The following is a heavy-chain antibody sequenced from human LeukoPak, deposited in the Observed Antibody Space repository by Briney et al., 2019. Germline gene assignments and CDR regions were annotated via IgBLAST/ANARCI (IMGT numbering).Heavy chain of an antibody. CDR2: MNHNSGNT. Sequence: ASLKVSCKASGYTFTSYDINWVRQATGHGLEWMGWMNHNSGNTGYAQKFQGRVTMTRNTSISTAYMELSSLRSEDTAVYYCARGLGAYYMDVWGKGTTVTISS. V-gene: IGHV1-8*01. CDR3: ARGLGAYYMDV. CDR1: GYTFTSYD. D-gene: IGHD1-26*01. J-gene: IGHJ6*03.